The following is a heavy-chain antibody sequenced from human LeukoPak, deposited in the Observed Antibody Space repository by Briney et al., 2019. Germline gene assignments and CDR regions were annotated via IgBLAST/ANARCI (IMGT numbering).Heavy chain of an antibody. CDR2: ISWDGGST. D-gene: IGHD1-26*01. J-gene: IGHJ4*02. Sequence: GGSLRLSCAASGFTFDDYAMHWVRQAPGKGLEWVSLISWDGGSTYYADSVKGRFTISRDNSKNSLYLQMNSLRTEDTALYYCATGGSYRYWGQGTLVTVSS. CDR1: GFTFDDYA. CDR3: ATGGSYRY. V-gene: IGHV3-43*01.